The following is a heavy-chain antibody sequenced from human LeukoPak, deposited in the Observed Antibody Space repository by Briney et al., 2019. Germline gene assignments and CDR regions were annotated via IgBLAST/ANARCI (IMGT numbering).Heavy chain of an antibody. CDR1: GFTFSSYE. J-gene: IGHJ4*02. Sequence: GGSLRLSCAASGFTFSSYEMNWVRQAPGKGLEWVSYISSSGSTIYYADSVKGRFTISRDNAKNSLYLQMNSLRAEDTALYYCAKDIYYGTGTTEFDYWGQGTLVTVSS. CDR2: ISSSGSTI. V-gene: IGHV3-48*03. D-gene: IGHD1-1*01. CDR3: AKDIYYGTGTTEFDY.